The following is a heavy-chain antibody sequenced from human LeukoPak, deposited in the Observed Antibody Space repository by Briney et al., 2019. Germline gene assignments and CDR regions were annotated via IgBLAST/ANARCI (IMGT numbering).Heavy chain of an antibody. CDR2: MNPNSGNT. V-gene: IGHV1-8*01. CDR3: ARGKIAARAFDI. J-gene: IGHJ3*02. Sequence: ASVKVSCKASGYTSTSYDINWVRQATGQGLEWMGWMNPNSGNTGYAQKFQGRVTMTRNTSISTAYMELSSLRSEDTAVYYCARGKIAARAFDIWGQGTMVTVSS. CDR1: GYTSTSYD. D-gene: IGHD6-6*01.